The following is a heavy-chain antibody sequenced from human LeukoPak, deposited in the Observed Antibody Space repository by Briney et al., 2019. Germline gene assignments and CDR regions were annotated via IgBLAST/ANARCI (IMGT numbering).Heavy chain of an antibody. CDR3: AREGRYSGYDYPFDY. D-gene: IGHD5-12*01. CDR2: MNPNSGNT. Sequence: ASVKVSCKASGYTFTSYDINWVRQATGQGLEWMGWMNPNSGNTDYAQKFQGRVTMTRNTSISTAYMELSSLRSDDTAVYYCAREGRYSGYDYPFDYWGQGTLVTVSS. J-gene: IGHJ4*02. V-gene: IGHV1-8*01. CDR1: GYTFTSYD.